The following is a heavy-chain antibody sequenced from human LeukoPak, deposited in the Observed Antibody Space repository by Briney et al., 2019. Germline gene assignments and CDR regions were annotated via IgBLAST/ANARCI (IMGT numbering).Heavy chain of an antibody. V-gene: IGHV3-23*01. CDR1: GFTFSSYA. Sequence: GGSLRLSCAASGFTFSSYAMSWVRQAPGKGLEWVSAISGSGGSTYYADSVKGRFTISRDNAKNSLYLQMNSLRAEDTAVYYCARVPGYGYDYWGQGTLVTVSS. CDR3: ARVPGYGYDY. J-gene: IGHJ4*02. CDR2: ISGSGGST. D-gene: IGHD5-18*01.